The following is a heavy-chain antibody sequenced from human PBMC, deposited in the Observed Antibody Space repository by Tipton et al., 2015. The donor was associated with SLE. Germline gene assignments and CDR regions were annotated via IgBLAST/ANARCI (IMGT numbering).Heavy chain of an antibody. CDR3: ARVWLNNAFDI. J-gene: IGHJ3*02. Sequence: LRLSCNVSSVSIGSSYWSWIRQPAGKGLEWIGRIYTSGATDDNPSLKSRVTMSVDMSKNQIFLKMTSVTAADSAVYFCARVWLNNAFDIWGQGTRVTVSS. CDR2: IYTSGAT. V-gene: IGHV4-4*07. CDR1: SVSIGSSY. D-gene: IGHD2/OR15-2a*01.